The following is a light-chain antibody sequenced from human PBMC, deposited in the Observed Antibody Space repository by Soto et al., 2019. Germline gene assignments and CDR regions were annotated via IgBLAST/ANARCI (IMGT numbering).Light chain of an antibody. CDR2: GAS. CDR1: QSVSSY. V-gene: IGKV3-20*01. J-gene: IGKJ1*01. Sequence: EIVLTQSPGTLSLSPGERATLSCRASQSVSSYLAWYQQKPGQAPRLLIYGASSRATGTPDRFSGSGSGTDFTLTISRLEPEDFALYYCQQYGSSPVAFGQGTKVEIK. CDR3: QQYGSSPVA.